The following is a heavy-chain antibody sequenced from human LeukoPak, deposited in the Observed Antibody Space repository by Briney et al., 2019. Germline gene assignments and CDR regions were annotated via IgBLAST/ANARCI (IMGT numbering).Heavy chain of an antibody. V-gene: IGHV4-59*01. CDR1: GGSISSYY. Sequence: PSETLSLTCTVSGGSISSYYWSWIRQPPGKGLEWIGYIYYSGSTNYNPSRKSRVTISVDTSKNQFSLKLNSVTAADTAVYYCARDPRGGTSRDNWFDPWGQGTLVTVSS. D-gene: IGHD1-1*01. CDR3: ARDPRGGTSRDNWFDP. J-gene: IGHJ5*02. CDR2: IYYSGST.